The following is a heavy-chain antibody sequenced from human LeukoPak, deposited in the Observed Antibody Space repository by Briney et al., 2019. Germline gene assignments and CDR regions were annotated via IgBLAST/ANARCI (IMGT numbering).Heavy chain of an antibody. Sequence: GGSLRLSCAASGFTFSSYSMNWVRQAPGKGLEWVSYISSSSSTIYYADSVKGRFTISRDNAKNSLYLQMNSLRAEDTAVYYCARLPAYCSSTSCYYDYWGQGTLVTVSS. CDR3: ARLPAYCSSTSCYYDY. D-gene: IGHD2-2*01. J-gene: IGHJ4*02. CDR1: GFTFSSYS. V-gene: IGHV3-48*04. CDR2: ISSSSSTI.